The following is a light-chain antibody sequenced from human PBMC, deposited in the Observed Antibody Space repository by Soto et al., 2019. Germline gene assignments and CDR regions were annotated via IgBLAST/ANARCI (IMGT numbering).Light chain of an antibody. CDR1: SGHSSYA. CDR3: QTWGTGIPWV. V-gene: IGLV4-69*01. CDR2: LNSDGSH. Sequence: QLVLTQSPSASASLRASVKLTCTLSSGHSSYAIAWHQQQPEKGPRYLMKLNSDGSHSQGDGIPDRFSGSSSGAERYLTISSLQSEDEADYYCQTWGTGIPWVFGGGTKVTVL. J-gene: IGLJ3*02.